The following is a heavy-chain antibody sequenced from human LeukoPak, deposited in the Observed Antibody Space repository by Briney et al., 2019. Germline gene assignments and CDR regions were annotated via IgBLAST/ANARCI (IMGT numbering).Heavy chain of an antibody. CDR3: ARPGPLVPITMVRGDSFDY. D-gene: IGHD3-10*01. J-gene: IGHJ4*02. CDR2: INPNSGGT. CDR1: GYTFTSYY. V-gene: IGHV1-2*02. Sequence: ASVKVSCKASGYTFTSYYMHWVRQAPGQGLEWMGWINPNSGGTNYAQKFQGRVTMTMDTSISTAYMELSRLRSDDTAVYYCARPGPLVPITMVRGDSFDYWGQGTLVTVSS.